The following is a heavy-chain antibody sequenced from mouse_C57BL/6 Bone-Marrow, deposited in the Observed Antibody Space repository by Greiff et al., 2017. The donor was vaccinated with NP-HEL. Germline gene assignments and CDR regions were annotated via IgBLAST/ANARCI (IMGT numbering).Heavy chain of an antibody. Sequence: QFQLQQSGAELVRPGASVTLSCKASGYTFTDYEMHWVKQTPVHGLEWIGAIDPETGGTAYNQKFKGKAILTADKSSSTAYMELRSLTSEDSAVYYCTGYYGSSFFDYWGQGTTLTVSS. J-gene: IGHJ2*01. D-gene: IGHD1-1*01. CDR1: GYTFTDYE. CDR2: IDPETGGT. V-gene: IGHV1-15*01. CDR3: TGYYGSSFFDY.